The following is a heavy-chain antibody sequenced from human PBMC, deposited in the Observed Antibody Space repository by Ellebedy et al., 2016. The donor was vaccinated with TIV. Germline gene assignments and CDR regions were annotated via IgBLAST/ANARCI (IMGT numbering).Heavy chain of an antibody. Sequence: GESLKISCAASGFTFSDYVMPWVRQVPGKGLGWVSAVSESDGRTFYADSVKGRFTISRDNSKNTLFLQMNSLTAGDTAVYYCTKRADNWGFFDYWGQGTLVTVSS. V-gene: IGHV3-23*01. J-gene: IGHJ4*02. D-gene: IGHD1-1*01. CDR1: GFTFSDYV. CDR3: TKRADNWGFFDY. CDR2: VSESDGRT.